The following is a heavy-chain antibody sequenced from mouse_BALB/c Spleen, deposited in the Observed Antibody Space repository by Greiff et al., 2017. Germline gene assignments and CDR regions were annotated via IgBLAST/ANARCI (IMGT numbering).Heavy chain of an antibody. V-gene: IGHV6-6*02. CDR3: TRDWDWFAY. Sequence: EVKLVESGGGLVQPGGSMKLSCVASGFTFSNYWMNWVRQSPEKGLEWVAEIRLKSNNYATHYAESVKGRFTISRDDSKSSVYLQMNNLRAEDTGIYYCTRDWDWFAYWGQGTLVTVSA. D-gene: IGHD4-1*01. J-gene: IGHJ3*01. CDR2: IRLKSNNYAT. CDR1: GFTFSNYW.